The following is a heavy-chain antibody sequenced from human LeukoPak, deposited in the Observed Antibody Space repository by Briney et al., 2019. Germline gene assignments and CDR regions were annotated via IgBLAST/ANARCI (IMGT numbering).Heavy chain of an antibody. D-gene: IGHD3-10*01. V-gene: IGHV3-23*01. CDR3: AKHLWFGESKDYFDY. CDR1: GFTFSSYA. Sequence: GGSLRLSCAASGFTFSSYAMSWVRQAPGKGLGWVSAISGSGRSTYYADSVKGRFTISRDNSKNTLYLQMNSLRAEDTAIYYCAKHLWFGESKDYFDYWGQGTLVTVSS. J-gene: IGHJ4*02. CDR2: ISGSGRST.